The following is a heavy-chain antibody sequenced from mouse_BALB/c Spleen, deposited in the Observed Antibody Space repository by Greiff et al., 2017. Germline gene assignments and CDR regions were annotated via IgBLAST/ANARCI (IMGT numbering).Heavy chain of an antibody. CDR3: AGSSDWYFDV. Sequence: EVQLQQSGAELVRPGALVKLSCKASGFNIKDYYLHWVKQRPEQGLEWIGWIDPENGNTIYDPKFQGKASITADTSSNTAYLQLSSLTSEDTAVYYCAGSSDWYFDVWGAGTTVTVSS. V-gene: IGHV14-1*02. D-gene: IGHD1-1*01. CDR1: GFNIKDYY. J-gene: IGHJ1*01. CDR2: IDPENGNT.